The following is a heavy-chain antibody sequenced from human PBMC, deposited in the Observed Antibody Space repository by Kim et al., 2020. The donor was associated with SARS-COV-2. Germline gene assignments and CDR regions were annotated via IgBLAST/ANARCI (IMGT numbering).Heavy chain of an antibody. V-gene: IGHV3-66*01. J-gene: IGHJ4*02. D-gene: IGHD3-22*01. Sequence: ANSVKGRFTISRDNSQNTLHLKMNSLRADDTAVYYCARDGGNHYDRSGYSDWGQGALVTVSS. CDR3: ARDGGNHYDRSGYSD.